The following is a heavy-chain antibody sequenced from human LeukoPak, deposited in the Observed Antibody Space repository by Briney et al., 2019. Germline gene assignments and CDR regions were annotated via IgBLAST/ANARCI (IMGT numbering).Heavy chain of an antibody. D-gene: IGHD1-26*01. CDR3: AKDSGSYHDAFDI. CDR2: ISWNSGSI. J-gene: IGHJ3*02. Sequence: RPGGSLRLSCAASGFTFSTYWMHWVRQAPGKGLEWVSGISWNSGSIGYADSVKGRFTISRDNAKNSLYLQMNSLRAEDMALYYCAKDSGSYHDAFDIWGQGTMVTVSS. CDR1: GFTFSTYW. V-gene: IGHV3-9*03.